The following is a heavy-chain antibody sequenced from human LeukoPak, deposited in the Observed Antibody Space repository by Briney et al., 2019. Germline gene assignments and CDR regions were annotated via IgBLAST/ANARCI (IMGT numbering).Heavy chain of an antibody. CDR1: GYTFTSYD. V-gene: IGHV1-8*01. CDR2: MIPNSGNT. D-gene: IGHD3-22*01. CDR3: AISDHYYDSSGYYYAFDY. J-gene: IGHJ4*02. Sequence: ASVKVSCKASGYTFTSYDINWVRQATGQGLERMGWMIPNSGNTGYAQKFQGRVTMTRNTSISTAYMELSSLRSEDTAVYYCAISDHYYDSSGYYYAFDYWGQGTLVTVSS.